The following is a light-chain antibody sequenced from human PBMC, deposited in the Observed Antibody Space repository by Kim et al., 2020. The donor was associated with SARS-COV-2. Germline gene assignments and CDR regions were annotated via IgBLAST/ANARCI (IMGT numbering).Light chain of an antibody. Sequence: QSVLTQPHSVSAAPGQKVTISCSGSRSNIGVNSVSWYQHLPGVAPKLLIYDNDKRPSGIPDRFSGSKSGTSATLDITGLQTGDEADYYCGTWDSSLSAGGVFGGGTKLTVL. CDR3: GTWDSSLSAGGV. V-gene: IGLV1-51*01. J-gene: IGLJ3*02. CDR1: RSNIGVNS. CDR2: DND.